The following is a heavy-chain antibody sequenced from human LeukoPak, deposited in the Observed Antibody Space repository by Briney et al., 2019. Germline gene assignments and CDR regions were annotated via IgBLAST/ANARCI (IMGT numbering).Heavy chain of an antibody. CDR2: IYSGGST. CDR3: ASRYQLSVYYYGMDV. D-gene: IGHD2-2*01. J-gene: IGHJ6*02. V-gene: IGHV3-66*01. Sequence: GGSLRLSCAASGFTVSSNYMSWVRQAPGKGLEWVSVIYSGGSTYYADSVEGRFTISRDNSKNTLYLQMNSLRAEDTAVYYCASRYQLSVYYYGMDVWGQGTTVTVSS. CDR1: GFTVSSNY.